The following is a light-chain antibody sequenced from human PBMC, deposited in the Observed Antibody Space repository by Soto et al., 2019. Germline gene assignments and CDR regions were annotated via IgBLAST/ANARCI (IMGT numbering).Light chain of an antibody. J-gene: IGKJ4*01. CDR2: KAS. CDR3: QQYNSYPLT. V-gene: IGKV1-5*03. CDR1: QSIGSW. Sequence: DIQMTQSPSTLSASVGDRVTITCRASQSIGSWLAWYQQKPGKVPKFLIYKASSLESGAPSRFSGSGSGTEFTLTISSLQPDDFATYYCQQYNSYPLTFGGGTKVDIK.